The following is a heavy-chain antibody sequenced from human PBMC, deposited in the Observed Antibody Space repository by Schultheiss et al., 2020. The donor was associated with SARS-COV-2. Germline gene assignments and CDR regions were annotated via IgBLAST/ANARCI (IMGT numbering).Heavy chain of an antibody. CDR1: GFTFSSYA. CDR3: ARGGLVFGSSSSGDNDY. CDR2: ISYDGSNK. D-gene: IGHD6-6*01. J-gene: IGHJ4*02. Sequence: GGSLRLSCAASGFTFSSYAMHWVRQAPGKGLEWVAVISYDGSNKYYADSVKGRFTISRDNSKNTLYLKMNSLRAEDTAVYYCARGGLVFGSSSSGDNDYWGQGTLVTVSS. V-gene: IGHV3-30*04.